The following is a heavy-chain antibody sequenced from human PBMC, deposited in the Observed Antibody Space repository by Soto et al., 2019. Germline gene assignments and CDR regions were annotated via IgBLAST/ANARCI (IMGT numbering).Heavy chain of an antibody. J-gene: IGHJ4*02. CDR2: LYWNDDK. V-gene: IGHV2-5*01. CDR1: GLSLSTSGMG. D-gene: IGHD7-27*01. CDR3: ANRKNWGHAGYISFDY. Sequence: QITLEESGRTLVKPTQTLTLACTFSGLSLSTSGMGVGWIRQPPGRALEWLALLYWNDDKSYSPSLKSRLTISKDTSKNQVVLTMTNMDPVDTGTYFCANRKNWGHAGYISFDYWGQGSLVTVSS.